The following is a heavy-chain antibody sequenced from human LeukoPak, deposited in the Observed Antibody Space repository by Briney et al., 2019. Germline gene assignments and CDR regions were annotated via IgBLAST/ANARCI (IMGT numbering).Heavy chain of an antibody. J-gene: IGHJ4*02. CDR3: AHRQGGYFDY. D-gene: IGHD3-16*01. CDR1: GFALSTSGVA. Sequence: ESGPTLANPTQTLTLTCTFSGFALSTSGVAVGWIRQPPGKALEWLALTYWNDEEHHSPSLNSRLTITKDTSKNQVVLTMTNMDPADTATYYCAHRQGGYFDYWGQGTLVTVSS. V-gene: IGHV2-5*01. CDR2: TYWNDEE.